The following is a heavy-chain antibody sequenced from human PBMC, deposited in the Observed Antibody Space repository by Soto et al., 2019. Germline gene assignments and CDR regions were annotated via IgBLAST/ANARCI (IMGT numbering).Heavy chain of an antibody. CDR1: GGTFSSYA. V-gene: IGHV1-69*13. D-gene: IGHD2-2*01. CDR3: ARALVPAANLPDNWFDP. J-gene: IGHJ5*02. CDR2: IIPIFGTA. Sequence: SVKVSCKASGGTFSSYAISWVRQAPGQGLGWMGGIIPIFGTANYAQKFQGRVTITADESTSTAYMELSSLRSEDTAVYYCARALVPAANLPDNWFDPWGQGTLVTVSS.